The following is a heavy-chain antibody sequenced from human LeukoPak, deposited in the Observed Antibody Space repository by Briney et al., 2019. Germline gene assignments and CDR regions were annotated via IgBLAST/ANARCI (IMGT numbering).Heavy chain of an antibody. Sequence: SETLSLTCAVYGGSFSGYYWSWIRQPPGKGLEWIGEINHSGSTNYNPSLKSRVTISVDTSKNQFSLKLSSVTAADTAVYYCARRALFYYYYMDVWGKGTTVTISS. CDR2: INHSGST. V-gene: IGHV4-34*01. J-gene: IGHJ6*03. CDR3: ARRALFYYYYMDV. CDR1: GGSFSGYY.